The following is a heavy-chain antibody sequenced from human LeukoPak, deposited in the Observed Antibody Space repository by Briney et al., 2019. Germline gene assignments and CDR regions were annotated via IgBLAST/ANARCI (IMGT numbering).Heavy chain of an antibody. CDR2: ISSSSSYI. Sequence: GSLRLSCAASGFTFSSYSMNWARQAPGKGLEWVSSISSSSSYIYYADSVKGRFTISRDNAKNSLYLQMNSLRAEDTAVYYCARERGEVPAATRSYYGMDVWGQGTLVTVSS. J-gene: IGHJ6*02. V-gene: IGHV3-21*01. CDR1: GFTFSSYS. D-gene: IGHD2-2*01. CDR3: ARERGEVPAATRSYYGMDV.